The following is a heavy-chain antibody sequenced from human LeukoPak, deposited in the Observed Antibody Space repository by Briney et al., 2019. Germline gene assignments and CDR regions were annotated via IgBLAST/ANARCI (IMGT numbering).Heavy chain of an antibody. Sequence: GGSLRLSCAASGFTVSSNYMSWVRQAPGKGLEWVSNIGSSGSTINYADSVKGRFSISRDNAKNSLYLQMNSLRAEDTAVYYCARSDYPFDYWGQGTLVTVSS. D-gene: IGHD4-11*01. CDR1: GFTVSSNY. J-gene: IGHJ4*02. CDR3: ARSDYPFDY. CDR2: IGSSGSTI. V-gene: IGHV3-11*01.